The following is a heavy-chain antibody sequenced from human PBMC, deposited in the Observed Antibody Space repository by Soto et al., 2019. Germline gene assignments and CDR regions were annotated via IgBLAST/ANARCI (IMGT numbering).Heavy chain of an antibody. CDR1: GGSISSGGYH. Sequence: TLSLTCTVSGGSISSGGYHWSWIRQHPGKGLEWIGYIYYSGTTYYNPSLKSRVTISVDTSKNQFSLKVSSVTAADTAVYYCARVITGTTSWFDPWGQGTLVTVSS. V-gene: IGHV4-31*03. D-gene: IGHD1-20*01. J-gene: IGHJ5*02. CDR2: IYYSGTT. CDR3: ARVITGTTSWFDP.